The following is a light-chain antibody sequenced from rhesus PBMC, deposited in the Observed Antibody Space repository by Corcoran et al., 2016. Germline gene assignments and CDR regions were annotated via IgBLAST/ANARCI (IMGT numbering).Light chain of an antibody. CDR3: QHSYCTPLL. V-gene: IGKV1-74*01. CDR1: ENVNNY. Sequence: DIQMTQSPSSLSASVGDRVTITCRASENVNNYLHWYQQKPGKAPKLLIYAASTLQSGVPSRFSGRGSGTAYTFTISILQPEAVATYYCQHSYCTPLLFGGGTKVEIK. CDR2: AAS. J-gene: IGKJ4*01.